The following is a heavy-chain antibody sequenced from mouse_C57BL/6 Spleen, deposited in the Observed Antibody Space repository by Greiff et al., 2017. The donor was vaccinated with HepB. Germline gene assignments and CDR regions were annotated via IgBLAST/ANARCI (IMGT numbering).Heavy chain of an antibody. CDR3: ARESYYAMDY. CDR1: GYTFTSYR. V-gene: IGHV1-61*01. Sequence: VQLQQPGAELVRPGSSVKLSCKASGYTFTSYRMDWVKQRPGQGLEWIGNIYPSDSETHYNQKFKDKATLTVDKSSSTAYMQLSSLTSEDSAVYYCARESYYAMDYWGQGTSVTVSS. J-gene: IGHJ4*01. CDR2: IYPSDSET.